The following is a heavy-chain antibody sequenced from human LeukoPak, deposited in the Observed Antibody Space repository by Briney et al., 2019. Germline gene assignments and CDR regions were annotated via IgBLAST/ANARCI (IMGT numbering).Heavy chain of an antibody. CDR1: GFTLSSYA. CDR2: ITTSGGST. CDR3: AKDHYVSGRYDAFDI. J-gene: IGHJ3*02. D-gene: IGHD3-10*01. Sequence: GGSLRLSCAASGFTLSSYAMSWVRQAPGEGLEWVSSITTSGGSTYYADSVKGRFTISRDNAKNTLYLQMNSLRAEDTAVYYCAKDHYVSGRYDAFDIWGQGTMVTVSS. V-gene: IGHV3-23*01.